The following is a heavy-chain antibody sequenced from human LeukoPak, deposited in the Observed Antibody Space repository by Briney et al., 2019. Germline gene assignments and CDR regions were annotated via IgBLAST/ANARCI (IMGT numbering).Heavy chain of an antibody. CDR3: ARDLGSGSYYVHYYMDG. J-gene: IGHJ6*03. CDR2: INPSGGST. V-gene: IGHV1-46*01. D-gene: IGHD3-10*01. Sequence: ASVKVSCKASGYTFTSYYMHWVRQAPGQGLEWMGIINPSGGSTSYAQKFQGRVTMTRDMSTSTVYMELSSLRSEDTAVYYCARDLGSGSYYVHYYMDGWGKGTTVTVSS. CDR1: GYTFTSYY.